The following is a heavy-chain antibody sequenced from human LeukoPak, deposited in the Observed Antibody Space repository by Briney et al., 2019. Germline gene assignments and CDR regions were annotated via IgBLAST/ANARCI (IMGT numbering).Heavy chain of an antibody. D-gene: IGHD5-12*01. J-gene: IGHJ4*02. CDR2: MYHSGTT. CDR3: ARRNSGYPFDY. V-gene: IGHV4-39*01. CDR1: GGSISSSSYY. Sequence: SETLSLTCTVSGGSISSSSYYWGWIRQPPEKGLEWIGSMYHSGTTYYNPSLKSRVTISADTSKKQFSLNLSSVTAADTAVYFCARRNSGYPFDYWGQGTLVTVSS.